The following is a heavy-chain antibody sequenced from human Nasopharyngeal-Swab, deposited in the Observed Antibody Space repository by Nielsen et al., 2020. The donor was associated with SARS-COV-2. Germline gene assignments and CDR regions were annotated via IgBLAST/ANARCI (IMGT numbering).Heavy chain of an antibody. CDR1: GFTFSSYA. Sequence: GESLKISCAASGFTFSSYAMSWVRQAPGKGLEWVSVIYSGGSSTYYADSVKGRFTISRDNSKNTLYLQMNSLRAEDTAVYYCAKWSHYDFWSGYSSWGQGTLVTVSS. D-gene: IGHD3-3*01. CDR2: IYSGGSST. J-gene: IGHJ4*02. V-gene: IGHV3-23*03. CDR3: AKWSHYDFWSGYSS.